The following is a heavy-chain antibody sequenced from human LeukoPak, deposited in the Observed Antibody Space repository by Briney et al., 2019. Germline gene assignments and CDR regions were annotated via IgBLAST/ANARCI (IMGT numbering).Heavy chain of an antibody. V-gene: IGHV1-8*01. D-gene: IGHD3-22*01. CDR2: MNPNSGNT. Sequence: GASVKVSCKASGYTFTSYDINWVRQATGQGLEWMGWMNPNSGNTGYAQKFQGRVTMTRNTSISTAYMELSSLRSEDTAVYYCARGNGDYYDNSGYGTSWFDPWGQGTLVTVSS. CDR1: GYTFTSYD. CDR3: ARGNGDYYDNSGYGTSWFDP. J-gene: IGHJ5*02.